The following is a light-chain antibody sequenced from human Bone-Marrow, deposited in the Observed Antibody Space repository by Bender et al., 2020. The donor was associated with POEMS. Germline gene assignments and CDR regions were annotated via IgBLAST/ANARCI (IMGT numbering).Light chain of an antibody. J-gene: IGLJ2*01. Sequence: SYELTQPPSVSVSPGQTARVTCSGDELPRQFAYWYQQKSGQAPVLVIYDDSKRPSGIPERFFASSSGTVATLTISGAQVEDEGDYYCYSTDSSGNQRVFGGGTKLNVL. V-gene: IGLV3-10*01. CDR2: DDS. CDR1: ELPRQF. CDR3: YSTDSSGNQRV.